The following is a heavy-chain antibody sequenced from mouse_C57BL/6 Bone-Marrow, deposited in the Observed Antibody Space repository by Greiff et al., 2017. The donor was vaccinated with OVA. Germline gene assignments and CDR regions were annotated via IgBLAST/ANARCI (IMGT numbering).Heavy chain of an antibody. J-gene: IGHJ4*01. V-gene: IGHV1-54*01. CDR2: INPGSGGT. D-gene: IGHD1-1*01. CDR3: ARPGSSYDYYAMDY. Sequence: VQLQQSGAELVRPGTSVKVSCKASGYAFTNYLIEWVKQRPGQGLEWIGVINPGSGGTNYNEKFKGKATLTADKSSSTAYRQLSSLTSEDSAVYFCARPGSSYDYYAMDYWGQGTSVTVSS. CDR1: GYAFTNYL.